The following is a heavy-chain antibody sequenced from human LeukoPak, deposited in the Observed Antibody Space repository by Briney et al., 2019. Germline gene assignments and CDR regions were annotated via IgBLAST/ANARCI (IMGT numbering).Heavy chain of an antibody. Sequence: ASVKVSCKASGYTFSTYGISWVRQAPGQGLEWMGWISTYNENTEYAQKFQGRVTMTTDTSTSTAYMELRSLRSDDTAVYYCAKENGYYYDSSVLLGYWGQGTLVTVSS. CDR3: AKENGYYYDSSVLLGY. CDR2: ISTYNENT. D-gene: IGHD3-22*01. J-gene: IGHJ4*02. V-gene: IGHV1-18*01. CDR1: GYTFSTYG.